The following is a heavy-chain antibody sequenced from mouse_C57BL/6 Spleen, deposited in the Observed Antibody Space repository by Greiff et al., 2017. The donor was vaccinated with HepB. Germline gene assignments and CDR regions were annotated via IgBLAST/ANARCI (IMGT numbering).Heavy chain of an antibody. V-gene: IGHV5-17*01. CDR3: AREEDCYGSGVFAY. J-gene: IGHJ3*01. CDR1: GFTFSDYG. Sequence: EVKVVESGGGLVKPGGSLKLSCAASGFTFSDYGMHWVRQAPEKGLEWVAYISSGSSTIYYADTVKGRFTISRDNAKNTLFLQMTSLRSEDTAMYYCAREEDCYGSGVFAYWGQGTLVTVSA. CDR2: ISSGSSTI. D-gene: IGHD1-1*01.